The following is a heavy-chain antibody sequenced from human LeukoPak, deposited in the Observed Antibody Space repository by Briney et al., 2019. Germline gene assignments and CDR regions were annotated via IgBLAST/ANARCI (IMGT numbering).Heavy chain of an antibody. CDR2: IIPIFGTA. CDR1: GGTFSSYA. CDR3: ASLLLNYYDSSGYDDY. Sequence: SVKVSCKASGGTFSSYAISWVRQAPGQGLEWMGGIIPIFGTANYAQKFQGRVTITTDESTSTAYMELSSLRSEDTAVYYCASLLLNYYDSSGYDDYWGQGTLVTVSS. V-gene: IGHV1-69*05. J-gene: IGHJ4*02. D-gene: IGHD3-22*01.